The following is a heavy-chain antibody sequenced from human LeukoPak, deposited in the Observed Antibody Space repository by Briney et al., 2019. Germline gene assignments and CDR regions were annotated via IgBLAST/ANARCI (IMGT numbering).Heavy chain of an antibody. J-gene: IGHJ4*02. CDR1: GYTFPSYD. V-gene: IGHV1-8*01. CDR2: MNPNSGNT. CDR3: ARGPKWTGSYYYFDY. D-gene: IGHD1-26*01. Sequence: ASVKVSCKTSGYTFPSYDINWVRQATGQGLEWRGWMNPNSGNTGYTQKFQGRVTISRNTSITTAYMELSSLRSEDTGVYYCARGPKWTGSYYYFDYWGQGTLVTVSS.